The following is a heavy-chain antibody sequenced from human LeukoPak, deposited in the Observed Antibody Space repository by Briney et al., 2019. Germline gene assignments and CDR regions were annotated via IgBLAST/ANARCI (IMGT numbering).Heavy chain of an antibody. CDR3: AKDQQQLGQGYFDY. CDR2: ISSSSSYI. Sequence: GGSLRLSCAASGFTFSSYSMNWVRQAPGKGLEWVSSISSSSSYIYYADSVKGRFTISRDNSKNTLYLQMNSLRAEDTAVYYCAKDQQQLGQGYFDYWGQGTLVTVSS. J-gene: IGHJ4*02. V-gene: IGHV3-21*04. D-gene: IGHD6-13*01. CDR1: GFTFSSYS.